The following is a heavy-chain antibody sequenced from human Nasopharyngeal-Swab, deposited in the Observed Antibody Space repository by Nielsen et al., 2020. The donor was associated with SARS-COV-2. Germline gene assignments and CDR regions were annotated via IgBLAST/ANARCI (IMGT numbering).Heavy chain of an antibody. V-gene: IGHV4-59*01. CDR3: ARESGGDSGCFDP. CDR2: IYYSGSP. D-gene: IGHD5-12*01. CDR1: GGSISSYY. J-gene: IGHJ5*02. Sequence: SETLSLTCTVSGGSISSYYWSWILQPPGKGLEWIGYIYYSGSPNYNPSLKSLVTLSVDTSKNQFSLKLSSVTAADTAVYYCARESGGDSGCFDPWGQGTLVTASS.